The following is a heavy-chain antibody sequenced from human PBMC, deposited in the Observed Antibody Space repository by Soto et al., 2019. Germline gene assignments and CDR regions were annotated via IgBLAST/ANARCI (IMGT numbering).Heavy chain of an antibody. D-gene: IGHD2-15*01. CDR1: GFTFSDYY. CDR2: ISGSGGST. Sequence: SGGSLRLSCAASGFTFSDYYMSWIRQAPGKGLEWVSVISGSGGSTYYADSVKGRFTISRDNSKNTLYLQMNSLRAEDTAVYYCAKGTCKSGGSCYSTFDYWGQGTLVTVSS. CDR3: AKGTCKSGGSCYSTFDY. J-gene: IGHJ4*02. V-gene: IGHV3-23*01.